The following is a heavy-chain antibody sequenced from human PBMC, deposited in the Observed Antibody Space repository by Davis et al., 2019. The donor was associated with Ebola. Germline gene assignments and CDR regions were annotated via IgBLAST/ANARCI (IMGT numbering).Heavy chain of an antibody. CDR3: ARRIVVAGTSGIYYGMDV. J-gene: IGHJ6*02. D-gene: IGHD6-19*01. CDR2: IYYSGST. V-gene: IGHV4-59*08. Sequence: SETLSLTCPVSGVSISSYYWSWIRQPPGKGLEWIGYIYYSGSTNYNPSLKSRVTISVDTSKNQFSLKLSSVTAADTAVYYCARRIVVAGTSGIYYGMDVWGQGTTVTISS. CDR1: GVSISSYY.